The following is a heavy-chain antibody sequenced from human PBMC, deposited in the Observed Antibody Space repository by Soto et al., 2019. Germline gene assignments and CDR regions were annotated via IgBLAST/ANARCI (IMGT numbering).Heavy chain of an antibody. CDR3: AKDIGRGVDYGDYANDY. J-gene: IGHJ4*02. Sequence: EVQLVESGGGLVQPGRSLRLSCAASGFTFDDYAMHWVRQAPGKGLEWVSGISWNSGSIGYADSVKGRFTISRDNAKNSLYLQMNSLRAEDTALYYCAKDIGRGVDYGDYANDYWGQGTLVTVSS. CDR2: ISWNSGSI. CDR1: GFTFDDYA. D-gene: IGHD4-17*01. V-gene: IGHV3-9*01.